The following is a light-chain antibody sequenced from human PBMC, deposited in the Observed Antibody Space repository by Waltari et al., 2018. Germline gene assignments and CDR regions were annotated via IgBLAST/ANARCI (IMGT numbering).Light chain of an antibody. CDR3: QTGGHGTWV. Sequence: SNVIAWLQQQPEKGPRFLMKVNSDGSHRKGDEIPDRFSGSSSGAERYLSISSHQSEDEADYFCQTGGHGTWVFGGGTKLTVL. CDR1: SNV. CDR2: VNSDGSH. V-gene: IGLV4-69*01. J-gene: IGLJ3*02.